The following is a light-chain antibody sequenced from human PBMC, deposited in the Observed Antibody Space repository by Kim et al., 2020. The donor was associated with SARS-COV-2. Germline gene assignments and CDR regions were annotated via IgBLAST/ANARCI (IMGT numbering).Light chain of an antibody. CDR2: GKN. CDR3: NSRDSSGNHVV. CDR1: SLRSYY. Sequence: SSELTQDPAVSVALGHTVRITCQGDSLRSYYASWYQQKPGQDPVLVISGKNNWPSGIPDRFSGSSSGNTASLTITGAQAEDEADYYCNSRDSSGNHVVFGGGTQLTVL. V-gene: IGLV3-19*01. J-gene: IGLJ2*01.